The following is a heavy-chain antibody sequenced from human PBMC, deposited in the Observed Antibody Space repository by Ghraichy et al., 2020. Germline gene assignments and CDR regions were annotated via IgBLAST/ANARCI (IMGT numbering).Heavy chain of an antibody. CDR3: VKPRDGLAAAGISLVLSFDY. CDR2: ISSNGGST. Sequence: GGSLRLSCSASGFTFSSYAMHWVRQAPGKGLEYVSAISSNGGSTYYADSVKGRFTISRDNSKNTLYLQMSSLRAEDTAVYYCVKPRDGLAAAGISLVLSFDYWGQGTLVTVSS. J-gene: IGHJ4*02. CDR1: GFTFSSYA. D-gene: IGHD6-13*01. V-gene: IGHV3-64D*06.